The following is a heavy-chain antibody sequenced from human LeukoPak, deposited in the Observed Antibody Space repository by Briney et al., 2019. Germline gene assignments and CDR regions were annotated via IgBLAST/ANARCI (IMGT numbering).Heavy chain of an antibody. CDR3: AGSITVAGTPDY. D-gene: IGHD6-19*01. V-gene: IGHV5-51*01. Sequence: GESLKISCKGSGYSFNTYWIGWVRQMPGKGLEWMGIIYPRDSDTRYSPSFQGQVTISADKSISTAYLQWSSLKASDTAMYCCAGSITVAGTPDYWGQGTLVTVSS. CDR2: IYPRDSDT. CDR1: GYSFNTYW. J-gene: IGHJ4*02.